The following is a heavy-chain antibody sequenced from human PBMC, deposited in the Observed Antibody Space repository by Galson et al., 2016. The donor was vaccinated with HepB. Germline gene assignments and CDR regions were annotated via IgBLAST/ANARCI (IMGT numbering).Heavy chain of an antibody. V-gene: IGHV4-59*01. CDR1: GGSISSYY. J-gene: IGHJ6*02. D-gene: IGHD4-11*01. CDR3: ATGGSTLTTLPWRTVTDYYYHGIDV. Sequence: SETLSLTCSVSGGSISSYYWSWIRQPPGKGLEWIGYIQHSGTTNYNPSLKSRVTISVDTSKNQFSLELSSVTAADTAVYYCATGGSTLTTLPWRTVTDYYYHGIDVWGQGTTVTVSS. CDR2: IQHSGTT.